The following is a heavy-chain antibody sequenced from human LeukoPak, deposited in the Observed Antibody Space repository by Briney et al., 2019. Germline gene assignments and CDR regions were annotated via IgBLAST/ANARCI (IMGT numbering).Heavy chain of an antibody. CDR2: IYQTGST. V-gene: IGHV4-38-2*02. D-gene: IGHD3-10*01. J-gene: IGHJ5*02. CDR1: GYSISSGHH. Sequence: SETLSLTCTVSGYSISSGHHWGWIRQPPGKGLEWIGSIYQTGSTYYNPSLKSRVTISIDTSKNQFSLKLTSVTAADTAVYYCARVESLGMVRGVETNWFDPWGQGTLVAVSS. CDR3: ARVESLGMVRGVETNWFDP.